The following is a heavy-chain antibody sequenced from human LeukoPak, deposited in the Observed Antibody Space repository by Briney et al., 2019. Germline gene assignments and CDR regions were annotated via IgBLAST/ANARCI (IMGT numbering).Heavy chain of an antibody. V-gene: IGHV4-61*02. D-gene: IGHD2-21*02. CDR2: FYPSGST. CDR3: ARLLWDCGGDCDYVEYYYYYMDV. Sequence: SETLSLTCTVSGGSISGGSYYWSWIRQPAGKGLEWIGRFYPSGSTDYNPSLKSRVTISVDTSKNQFSLKLSSVTAADTAVYYCARLLWDCGGDCDYVEYYYYYMDVWGKGTTVTISS. J-gene: IGHJ6*03. CDR1: GGSISGGSYY.